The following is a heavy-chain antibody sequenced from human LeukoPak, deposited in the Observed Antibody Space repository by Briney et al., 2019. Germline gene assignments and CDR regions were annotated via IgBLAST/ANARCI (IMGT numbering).Heavy chain of an antibody. D-gene: IGHD1-26*01. CDR2: IYTSGST. V-gene: IGHV4-4*07. CDR3: AKDPMRSYYDYYYMDV. CDR1: GGSISSYY. Sequence: PSETLSLTCTVSGGSISSYYWSWIRQPAGKGLEWIGRIYTSGSTNYNPSLKSRVTMSVDTSKNQFSLKLSSVTAADTAVYYCAKDPMRSYYDYYYMDVWGKGTTVTISS. J-gene: IGHJ6*03.